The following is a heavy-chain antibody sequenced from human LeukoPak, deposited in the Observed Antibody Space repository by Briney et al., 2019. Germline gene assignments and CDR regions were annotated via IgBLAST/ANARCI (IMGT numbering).Heavy chain of an antibody. V-gene: IGHV3-30*01. Sequence: GGSPRLSCAASGFTFNGYAMHWVRQAPVKGLEWVAVISNDGSRIYYADSAKGRFTVSRDNSKSTLYLQMNSLRGEDTAVYYCARGRGPGSFLIDYWGQGTLVTVSS. CDR3: ARGRGPGSFLIDY. CDR1: GFTFNGYA. J-gene: IGHJ4*02. D-gene: IGHD3-10*01. CDR2: ISNDGSRI.